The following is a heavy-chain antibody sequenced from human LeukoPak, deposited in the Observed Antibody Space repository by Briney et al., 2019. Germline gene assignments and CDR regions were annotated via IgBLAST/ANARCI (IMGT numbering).Heavy chain of an antibody. V-gene: IGHV1-2*02. CDR3: GRRGYYDY. J-gene: IGHJ4*02. CDR2: INPNSGGT. CDR1: GYTLTDYY. Sequence: ASVKVSCKASGYTLTDYYINWVRQAPGQGLGWLGWINPNSGGTNCAQKFQGRVTMTTDTSISTAYMELSSLTSDDTAVYYCGRRGYYDYWGQGTLVTVSS.